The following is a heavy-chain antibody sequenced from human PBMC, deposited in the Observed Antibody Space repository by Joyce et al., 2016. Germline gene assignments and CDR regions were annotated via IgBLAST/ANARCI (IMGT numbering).Heavy chain of an antibody. CDR2: IGSSESPY. J-gene: IGHJ6*03. CDR3: ARERVQWSFGAVSNHFYMDV. D-gene: IGHD3-16*01. CDR1: GFASFTDYY. Sequence: QVQLVESGGGVAKPGGCLRLPCVASGFASFTDYYMRWIRQAQGNGLQQVAYIGSSESPYYYADSVKGRFTVARDNSKNSLFLHMYNLRVEDSAVYYCARERVQWSFGAVSNHFYMDVWGKGTAVAVAS. V-gene: IGHV3-11*04.